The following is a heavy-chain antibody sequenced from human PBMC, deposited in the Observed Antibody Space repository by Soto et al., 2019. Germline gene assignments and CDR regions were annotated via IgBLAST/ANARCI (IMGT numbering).Heavy chain of an antibody. D-gene: IGHD3-16*01. J-gene: IGHJ4*02. V-gene: IGHV4-59*01. CDR2: IYYSGST. CDR1: GGSISSYY. Sequence: QVQLQESGPGLVKPSETLSLTCTVSGGSISSYYWSWIRQPPGKGLEWIGYIYYSGSTNYNPSLKSLVTISVDTPKNQFSLKLSSVTAADTAVYYCARRYGGNFDYWGQGTLVTVSS. CDR3: ARRYGGNFDY.